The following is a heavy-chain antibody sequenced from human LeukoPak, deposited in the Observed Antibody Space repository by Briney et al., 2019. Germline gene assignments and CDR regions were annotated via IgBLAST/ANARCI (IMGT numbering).Heavy chain of an antibody. J-gene: IGHJ4*02. V-gene: IGHV3-21*01. D-gene: IGHD3-22*01. Sequence: GESLKISCAASRFTFSSYAMSWVRQAPGKGLEWVSSISSSSSYIYYADSVKGRFTISRDNAKNSLYLQMNSLRAEDTAVYYCARDSDYYDSSGYYYVPDYWGQGTLVTVSS. CDR2: ISSSSSYI. CDR1: RFTFSSYA. CDR3: ARDSDYYDSSGYYYVPDY.